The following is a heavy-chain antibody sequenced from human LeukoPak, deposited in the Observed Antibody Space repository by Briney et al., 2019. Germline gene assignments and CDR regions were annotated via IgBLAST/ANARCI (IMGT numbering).Heavy chain of an antibody. V-gene: IGHV3-7*01. CDR1: RFPLSNYW. CDR2: IKQDGSEK. D-gene: IGHD3-10*01. Sequence: GESLRLSCAAPRFPLSNYWMSSGRKAPGKGLEWVANIKQDGSEKYYVDSVEGRFTTSRDNAKNTLYVQMKSLRAEDTAVYYCARGTLISYYYMDVWGKGTTVTVSS. CDR3: ARGTLISYYYMDV. J-gene: IGHJ6*03.